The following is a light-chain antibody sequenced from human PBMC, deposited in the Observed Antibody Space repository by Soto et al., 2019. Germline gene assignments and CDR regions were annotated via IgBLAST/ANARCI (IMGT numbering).Light chain of an antibody. J-gene: IGKJ1*01. Sequence: DIQMTQSPATLSASVGDRVTITCRASQSISSWLAWYQQRPGRAPKLLIYKAATLQSGVPSRFSASGSGTEFTLTISSLQPDGFATYYCQQYGSYRTFGQGTKVEIK. V-gene: IGKV1-5*03. CDR3: QQYGSYRT. CDR1: QSISSW. CDR2: KAA.